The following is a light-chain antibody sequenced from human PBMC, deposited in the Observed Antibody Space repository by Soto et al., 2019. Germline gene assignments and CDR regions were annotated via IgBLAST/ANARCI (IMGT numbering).Light chain of an antibody. CDR2: GAS. CDR3: QQYNNWPPIT. Sequence: EIVLIQSPGTLSLSPGERATLSCRASQTMTRAYVAWYQQKPGQAPRLLIYGASTRATGIPARFSGSGSGTEFTLTISSLQSEDFAVYYCQQYNNWPPITFGQGTRLEIK. CDR1: QTMTRA. J-gene: IGKJ5*01. V-gene: IGKV3-15*01.